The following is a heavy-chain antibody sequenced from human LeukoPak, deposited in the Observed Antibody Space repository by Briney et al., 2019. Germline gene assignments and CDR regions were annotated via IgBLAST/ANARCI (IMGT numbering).Heavy chain of an antibody. CDR2: IYAGGSI. Sequence: GGSLRLSCAAPGLTFSNYAMTWVRQAPGKGLEWVSIIYAGGSIYYADSVKGRFTISRDNSKNTLYLQMHSLRGEDTAVYYCARDVDYAEGYWGQGTLVTVSS. CDR1: GLTFSNYA. J-gene: IGHJ4*02. D-gene: IGHD4-17*01. V-gene: IGHV3-66*02. CDR3: ARDVDYAEGY.